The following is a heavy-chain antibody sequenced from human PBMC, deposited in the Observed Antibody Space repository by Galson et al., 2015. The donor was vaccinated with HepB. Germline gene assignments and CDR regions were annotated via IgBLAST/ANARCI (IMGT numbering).Heavy chain of an antibody. CDR3: ARAPYYDYWTGPPPDY. V-gene: IGHV3-74*01. CDR2: VNSDGTKT. J-gene: IGHJ4*02. D-gene: IGHD3-3*01. CDR1: GFIFSDYR. Sequence: SLRLSCAASGFIFSDYRMHWVRQGPGKGLLWVSRVNSDGTKTDYADSVKGRFTISRDNTKNTVSLQMTSLRVEDTAVYYCARAPYYDYWTGPPPDYWGQGTLVTVSS.